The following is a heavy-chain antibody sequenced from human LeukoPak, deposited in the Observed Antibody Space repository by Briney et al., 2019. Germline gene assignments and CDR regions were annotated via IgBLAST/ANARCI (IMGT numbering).Heavy chain of an antibody. D-gene: IGHD3-22*01. J-gene: IGHJ2*01. CDR1: GFTFSSYA. Sequence: GGSLRLSCASSGFTFSSYAMSWVRQAPGKGLEWVSAIRGSGDSTYYADSVKGRFTNSRDNSKSTLYLQMNSLRPEGTAVYYCAKNYYYDTSKYFDLWGRGNLVTVSS. CDR2: IRGSGDST. CDR3: AKNYYYDTSKYFDL. V-gene: IGHV3-23*01.